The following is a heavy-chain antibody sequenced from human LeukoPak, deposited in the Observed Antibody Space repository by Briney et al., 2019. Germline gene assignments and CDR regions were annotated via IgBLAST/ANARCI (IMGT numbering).Heavy chain of an antibody. J-gene: IGHJ4*02. V-gene: IGHV4-38-2*02. D-gene: IGHD5-18*01. CDR2: IYYGGST. CDR3: ARANGYGLLDY. Sequence: SETLSLTCTVSGYSISSGYYWGWIRQPPGKGLEWIGSIYYGGSTCYNSSLKSRVTISVDTSKNQFSLKLSSVTAADTAVYYCARANGYGLLDYWGQGTLVTVSS. CDR1: GYSISSGYY.